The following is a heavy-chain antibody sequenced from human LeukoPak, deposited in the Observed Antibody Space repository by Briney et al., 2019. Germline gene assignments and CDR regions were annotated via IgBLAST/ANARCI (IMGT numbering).Heavy chain of an antibody. Sequence: ASVTVSCKASGYTFTSYYMHWVRQAPGQGLEWMGIINPSGGSTSYAQKFQGRVTMTRDTSTSTVYMELSSLRSEDTAVYYCATQQLVYFDYWGQGTLVTVSS. J-gene: IGHJ4*02. CDR2: INPSGGST. CDR1: GYTFTSYY. D-gene: IGHD6-13*01. V-gene: IGHV1-46*01. CDR3: ATQQLVYFDY.